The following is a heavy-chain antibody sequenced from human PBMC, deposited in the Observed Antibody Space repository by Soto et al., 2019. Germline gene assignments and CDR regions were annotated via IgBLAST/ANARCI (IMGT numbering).Heavy chain of an antibody. CDR2: IYFSGST. D-gene: IGHD6-6*01. V-gene: IGHV4-39*01. J-gene: IGHJ3*02. Sequence: PSETLSLTCSVSGGSITSRESYWGWIRQPPGKGLEWIGTIYFSGSTYYNPSLKSRVTMSVDTSKNQFSLNLASVTAADTAVYYCAGLSWSPEAARGDALDIWGQGTMVTVSS. CDR1: GGSITSRESY. CDR3: AGLSWSPEAARGDALDI.